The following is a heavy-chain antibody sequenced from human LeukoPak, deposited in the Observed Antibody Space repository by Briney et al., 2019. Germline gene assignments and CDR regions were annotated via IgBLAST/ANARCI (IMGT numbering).Heavy chain of an antibody. Sequence: HPGGSLRLSCAVSGITFSGYWMNWVRQAPGEGLEWVGSIKGDGSERYYVDSVKGRFTISRDNSKNTLYLQMNSLRAEDTAVYYCARGAYSSGWYYFDYWGQGTLVTVSS. V-gene: IGHV3-7*01. D-gene: IGHD6-19*01. J-gene: IGHJ4*02. CDR3: ARGAYSSGWYYFDY. CDR2: IKGDGSER. CDR1: GITFSGYW.